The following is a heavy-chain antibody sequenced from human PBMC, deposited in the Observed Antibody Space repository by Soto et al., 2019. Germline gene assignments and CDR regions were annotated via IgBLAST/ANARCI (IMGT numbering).Heavy chain of an antibody. V-gene: IGHV3-64*01. Sequence: EVQLVESGGGLVQPGGSLRLSCAASGFTFSSYAMHWVRQAPGKGLEYVSVLTSNGGNTDYASSVKGRFTISRDNSKNTLYLQMGSLRAEDMAVYYCARRIQFGYGMDVWGQGTTVTVSS. CDR3: ARRIQFGYGMDV. CDR1: GFTFSSYA. CDR2: LTSNGGNT. D-gene: IGHD3-16*01. J-gene: IGHJ6*02.